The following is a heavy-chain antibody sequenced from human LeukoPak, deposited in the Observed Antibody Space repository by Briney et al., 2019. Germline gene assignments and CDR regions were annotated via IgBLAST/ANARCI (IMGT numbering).Heavy chain of an antibody. J-gene: IGHJ4*02. CDR1: GGSFIGYN. CDR2: INHSGST. CDR3: ARLPPIAATFDY. V-gene: IGHV4-34*01. Sequence: SETLSLTYSVSGGSFIGYNWSWIRQPPGRGLEWIGEINHSGSTNYNPSLKSRVTISVDTSKNQFSLKLSSVTAADTAVYYCARLPPIAATFDYWGQGILVTVSS. D-gene: IGHD2-15*01.